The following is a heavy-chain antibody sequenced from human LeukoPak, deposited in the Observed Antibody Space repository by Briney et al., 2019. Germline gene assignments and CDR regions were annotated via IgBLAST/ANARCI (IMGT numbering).Heavy chain of an antibody. V-gene: IGHV1-18*01. D-gene: IGHD3-22*01. CDR3: ARWGETYYYDSSGYHGDY. Sequence: ASVKVSCKASGYTFTSYGISWVRQAPGRGLKWMGWISAYNGNTNYAQKLQGRVTMTTDTSTSTAYMELRSLRSDDTAVYYCARWGETYYYDSSGYHGDYWGQGTLVTVSS. CDR1: GYTFTSYG. J-gene: IGHJ4*02. CDR2: ISAYNGNT.